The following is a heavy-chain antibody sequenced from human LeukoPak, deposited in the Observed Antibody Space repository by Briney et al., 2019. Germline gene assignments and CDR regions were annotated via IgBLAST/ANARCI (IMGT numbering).Heavy chain of an antibody. J-gene: IGHJ4*02. CDR3: ARVVWFGELSKYYFDY. D-gene: IGHD3-10*01. V-gene: IGHV4-59*01. Sequence: SETLSLTCTVSGDSFISYYWSWIRQPPGKDLEWIGYMYYSGSTNYNPSRKSRVTMAVDTSKNQFSLSLSSVTTADTAVYYGARVVWFGELSKYYFDYWGQGTLVTVSS. CDR2: MYYSGST. CDR1: GDSFISYY.